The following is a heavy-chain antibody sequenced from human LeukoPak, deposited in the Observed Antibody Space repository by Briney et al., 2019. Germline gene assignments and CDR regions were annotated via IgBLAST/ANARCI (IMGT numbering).Heavy chain of an antibody. V-gene: IGHV3-30-3*01. CDR3: ASSASKYSTRDY. CDR1: GFIFSYYD. CDR2: ISYDGSNE. J-gene: IGHJ4*02. Sequence: GGSLRLSCAASGFIFSYYDMEWVRQAPGKGLEWVASISYDGSNEYYADSVKGRFTISRDNSKNTVYLQMSSLTAEDTAVYYCASSASKYSTRDYWGQGTLVTVSS. D-gene: IGHD4-11*01.